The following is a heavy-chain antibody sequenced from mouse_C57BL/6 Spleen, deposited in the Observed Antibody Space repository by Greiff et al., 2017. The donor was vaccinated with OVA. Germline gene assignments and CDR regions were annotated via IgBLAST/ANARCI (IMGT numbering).Heavy chain of an antibody. Sequence: VQLKQSGPGLAKPSQTLSLTCPVTGYSITSDYWNWIRKFPGNKLEYMGYISYSGSTYYNPSFKSRISLTRDTSKNQYYLQLNSVTTEDTATYCCARSLDSSFAMDYWGQGTSVTVSS. V-gene: IGHV3-8*01. CDR3: ARSLDSSFAMDY. D-gene: IGHD3-2*02. CDR1: GYSITSDY. CDR2: ISYSGST. J-gene: IGHJ4*01.